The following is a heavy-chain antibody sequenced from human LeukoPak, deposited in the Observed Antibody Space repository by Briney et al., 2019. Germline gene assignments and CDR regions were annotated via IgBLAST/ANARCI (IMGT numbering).Heavy chain of an antibody. J-gene: IGHJ4*02. Sequence: GVLRLSCAASGFTFTTYSMNWVRQTPGKGLEWVSSISGSGDSTFYADSVKGRFSISRDNSKNTLYLQVNGLRTEDTAVYYCARGTGSVLRFLEWLSSFDYWGQGTLVTVSS. V-gene: IGHV3-23*01. D-gene: IGHD3-3*01. CDR2: ISGSGDST. CDR3: ARGTGSVLRFLEWLSSFDY. CDR1: GFTFTTYS.